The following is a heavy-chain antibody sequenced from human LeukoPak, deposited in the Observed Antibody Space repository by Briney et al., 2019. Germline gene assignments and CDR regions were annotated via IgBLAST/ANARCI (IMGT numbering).Heavy chain of an antibody. V-gene: IGHV3-30-3*01. CDR2: ISYDGSNK. CDR3: AREGSSFGYFDY. J-gene: IGHJ4*02. D-gene: IGHD6-13*01. CDR1: GFTFSSYA. Sequence: GGSLRLSCAASGFTFSSYAMRWVRQAPGKGLEWVAVISYDGSNKYYADSVKGRFTISRDNSKNTLYLQMNSLGAEDTAVYYCAREGSSFGYFDYWGQGTLVTVSS.